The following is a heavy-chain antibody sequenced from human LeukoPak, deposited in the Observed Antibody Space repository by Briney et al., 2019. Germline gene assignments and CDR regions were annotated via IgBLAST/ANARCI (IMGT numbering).Heavy chain of an antibody. CDR2: IGTASDT. Sequence: GGSLRLSCAASGFTFSSFDMHWVRQPTGQGLEWVSTIGTASDTYYPGSVEGRFTLSRDNAKNSLYLRMNSLTAGDTAVYYCARGPTRGKYYYMDVWGKGTTVTVSS. J-gene: IGHJ6*03. V-gene: IGHV3-13*01. D-gene: IGHD1-1*01. CDR3: ARGPTRGKYYYMDV. CDR1: GFTFSSFD.